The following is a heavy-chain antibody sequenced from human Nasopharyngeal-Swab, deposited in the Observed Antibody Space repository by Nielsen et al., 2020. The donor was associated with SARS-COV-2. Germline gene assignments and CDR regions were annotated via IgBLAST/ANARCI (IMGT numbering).Heavy chain of an antibody. J-gene: IGHJ5*02. V-gene: IGHV3-23*01. CDR1: GFIFTNYA. CDR2: ISGSGANT. Sequence: GESLKISCAASGFIFTNYAMNWVRQAPGRGLEWVSSISGSGANTYYADSVKGRFTISRDNAKNSLYLQMNSLRAEDTAVYYCARDAGQPGAYCGGDCWNWFDPWGQGTLVTVSS. D-gene: IGHD2-21*01. CDR3: ARDAGQPGAYCGGDCWNWFDP.